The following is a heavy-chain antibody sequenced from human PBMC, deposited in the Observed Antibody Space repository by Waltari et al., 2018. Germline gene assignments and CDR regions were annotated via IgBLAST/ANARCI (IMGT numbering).Heavy chain of an antibody. V-gene: IGHV3-74*01. J-gene: IGHJ4*02. D-gene: IGHD6-13*01. Sequence: EVQLVESGGGLVQPGGSLRLSCAASGFIFSSYWMHWVRQAPGKGLVSVSQINTDGSITSYADSVKGRFTISRDNAKNTLFLQMNSLRAEDTAVYYCVLYSSTFLGDCWGQGNLVTVSS. CDR2: INTDGSIT. CDR1: GFIFSSYW. CDR3: VLYSSTFLGDC.